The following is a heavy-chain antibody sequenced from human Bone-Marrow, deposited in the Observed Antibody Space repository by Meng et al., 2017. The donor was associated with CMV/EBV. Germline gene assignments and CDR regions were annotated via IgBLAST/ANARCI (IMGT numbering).Heavy chain of an antibody. CDR2: ITSSGTII. CDR3: ARDRIAARGALFDP. D-gene: IGHD6-6*01. Sequence: GESLKISCAASGFTFSDYYMSWIRQDPGKGLEWVSYITSSGTIIYYADSVKGRFAISRDNAKNSLYLQMHSLRAEETAVYYCARDRIAARGALFDPWGQGTLVTVFS. V-gene: IGHV3-11*04. CDR1: GFTFSDYY. J-gene: IGHJ5*02.